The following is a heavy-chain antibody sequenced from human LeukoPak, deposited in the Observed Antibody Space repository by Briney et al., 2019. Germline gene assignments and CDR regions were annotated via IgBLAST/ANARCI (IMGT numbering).Heavy chain of an antibody. CDR3: TSEHEWEPLPAFDY. CDR2: IKSKTDGGTT. Sequence: GGSLRLSCAASGFTFSNAWMSWVRQAPGKGLEWVGRIKSKTDGGTTDYSAAVKGRFTISIDDSKYTLYLQMKSLNTEDTAVYYCTSEHEWEPLPAFDYWGQGTLVTVSS. CDR1: GFTFSNAW. V-gene: IGHV3-15*01. J-gene: IGHJ4*02. D-gene: IGHD1-26*01.